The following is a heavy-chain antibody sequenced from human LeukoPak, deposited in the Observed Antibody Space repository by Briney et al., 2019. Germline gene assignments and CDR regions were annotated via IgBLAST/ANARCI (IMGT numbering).Heavy chain of an antibody. CDR3: AREGRTMVRGVDYYYYGMDV. J-gene: IGHJ6*02. CDR2: IGAYNGNT. D-gene: IGHD3-10*01. V-gene: IGHV1-18*01. Sequence: VASVKVSCKASGYTFTSYGISWVRQAPGQGLEWMGWIGAYNGNTNYAQKLQGRVTMTTDTSTSTAYMELRSLRSDDTAVYYCAREGRTMVRGVDYYYYGMDVWGQGTTVTVSS. CDR1: GYTFTSYG.